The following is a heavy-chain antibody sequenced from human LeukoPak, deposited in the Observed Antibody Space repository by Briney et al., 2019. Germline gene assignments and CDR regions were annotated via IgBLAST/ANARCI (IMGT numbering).Heavy chain of an antibody. CDR2: ISGSGGAT. V-gene: IGHV3-23*01. D-gene: IGHD2-21*01. Sequence: GGSLRLSCAASGITFSNYAMSWVRQAPGKGLEWVSVISGSGGATFYADSVKGRFTISRDNSKNTLYLQMNSLRAEDTAVYFCAIMDGHCSGGHCYEYFDYWGQGTLVTVSS. CDR1: GITFSNYA. CDR3: AIMDGHCSGGHCYEYFDY. J-gene: IGHJ4*02.